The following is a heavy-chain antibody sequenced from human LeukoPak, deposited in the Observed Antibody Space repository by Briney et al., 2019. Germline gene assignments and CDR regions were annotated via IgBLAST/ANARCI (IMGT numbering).Heavy chain of an antibody. J-gene: IGHJ4*02. V-gene: IGHV3-48*03. CDR1: GFTFSSYE. Sequence: PGGSLRLSCAASGFTFSSYEMNWVRQAPGKGLEWVSYISSGSTIYDADSVKGRFTISRDNAKNSLYLQMNSPRAEDTAVYYCARATLAAAGDYYFDYWGQGTLVTVSS. CDR3: ARATLAAAGDYYFDY. CDR2: ISSGSTI. D-gene: IGHD6-13*01.